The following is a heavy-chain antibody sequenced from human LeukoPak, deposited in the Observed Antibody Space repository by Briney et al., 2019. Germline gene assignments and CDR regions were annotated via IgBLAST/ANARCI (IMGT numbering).Heavy chain of an antibody. CDR1: GYSISGGFY. CDR3: ARESFSYYDSSGPFDY. V-gene: IGHV4-38-2*02. CDR2: IYHSGST. D-gene: IGHD3-22*01. J-gene: IGHJ4*02. Sequence: PSETLSLTCTVSGYSISGGFYWGWIRQPPGKGLERIGSIYHSGSTYYNPSLKSRVTISVDTSKNQFSLKLSSVTAADTAVYYCARESFSYYDSSGPFDYWGQGTLVTVSS.